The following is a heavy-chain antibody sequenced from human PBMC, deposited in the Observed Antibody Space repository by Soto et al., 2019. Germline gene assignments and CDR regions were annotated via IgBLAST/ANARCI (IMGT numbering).Heavy chain of an antibody. CDR3: GRVSYGSSGWSIDY. CDR2: IHHSAAT. V-gene: IGHV4-4*02. Sequence: QVQLEESGPGLVRPSETLSLTCAVPGASVTSGNWWSWVRHPPGKGLEWIGEIHHSAATNYNPSLKSRVTMSVDKSENLFTLNLRSVTAADTAVYHCGRVSYGSSGWSIDYWGQGTLVAVSS. D-gene: IGHD6-19*01. CDR1: GASVTSGNW. J-gene: IGHJ4*02.